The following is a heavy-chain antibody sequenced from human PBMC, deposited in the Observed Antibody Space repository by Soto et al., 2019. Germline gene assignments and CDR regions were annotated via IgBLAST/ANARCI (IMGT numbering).Heavy chain of an antibody. V-gene: IGHV3-9*01. D-gene: IGHD1-26*01. CDR3: AKDIGLLRGYYFDY. CDR2: ISWNSGSI. J-gene: IGHJ4*02. CDR1: GFTFDDYA. Sequence: EVQLVESGGGLVQPGRSLRLSCAASGFTFDDYAMHWVRQAPGKGLEWVSGISWNSGSIGYADSVKGRFTISRDNAKNSLYLQMNSLRAEDTALYYCAKDIGLLRGYYFDYWGQGTLVTVSS.